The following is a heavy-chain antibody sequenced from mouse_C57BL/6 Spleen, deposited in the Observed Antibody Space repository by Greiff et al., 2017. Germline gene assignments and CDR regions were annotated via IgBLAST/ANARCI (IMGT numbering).Heavy chain of an antibody. Sequence: QVQLQQPGAELVKPGASVKMSCKASGYTFTSYWIPWVKQRPGQGLEWIGDIYPGSGSTNYNEKFKSKATLTVDTSSSTAYMQLSSLTSEDSAVYYCARSSGNYPYYYAMDYWGQGTSVTVSS. CDR3: ARSSGNYPYYYAMDY. CDR1: GYTFTSYW. V-gene: IGHV1-55*01. CDR2: IYPGSGST. D-gene: IGHD2-1*01. J-gene: IGHJ4*01.